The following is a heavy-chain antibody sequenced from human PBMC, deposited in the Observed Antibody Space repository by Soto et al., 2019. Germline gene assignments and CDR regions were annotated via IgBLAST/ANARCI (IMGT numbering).Heavy chain of an antibody. CDR3: VRDNYGDYGH. CDR2: VYSSGTT. D-gene: IGHD4-17*01. J-gene: IGHJ4*02. CDR1: GASFSRVDYY. V-gene: IGHV4-30-4*01. Sequence: QVQLQESGPGLVKPSQTLSLTCIVSGASFSRVDYYWSWIRQPPGKGLEWIGYVYSSGTTYYNPSLRGRVTISIDTSTNQFSLNLRSVTAADTAMYYCVRDNYGDYGHWGQGTLVTVSS.